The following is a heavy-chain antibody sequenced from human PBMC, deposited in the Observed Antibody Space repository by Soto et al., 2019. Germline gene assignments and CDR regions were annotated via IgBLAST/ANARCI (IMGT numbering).Heavy chain of an antibody. V-gene: IGHV3-74*03. CDR2: INSDGSTT. D-gene: IGHD3-22*01. J-gene: IGHJ4*02. CDR1: GFSIRSYW. Sequence: EVQLVESGGGLVQPGGSLRLSCAASGFSIRSYWMHWAHQVPGKGLVWVSRINSDGSTTTYADSVKGRFTISRDNAENTLYLQMNSLRAEDTAVYYCARSSGYIDYWGQGTLVTVSS. CDR3: ARSSGYIDY.